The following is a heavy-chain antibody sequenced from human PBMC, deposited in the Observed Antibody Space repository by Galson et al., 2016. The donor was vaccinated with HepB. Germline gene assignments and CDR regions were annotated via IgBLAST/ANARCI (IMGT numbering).Heavy chain of an antibody. V-gene: IGHV3-30*18. J-gene: IGHJ4*02. CDR1: KFRFSAYG. Sequence: SLRLSCAASKFRFSAYGMHWVCQAPGKGLEWVAVISYDGSNKYYADSVKGRFPISRDNSKTTRHLQMDGLKDEDTAIYSCSKLTYIYASATFSGFDSWGQGTLVTVSS. D-gene: IGHD5-18*01. CDR2: ISYDGSNK. CDR3: SKLTYIYASATFSGFDS.